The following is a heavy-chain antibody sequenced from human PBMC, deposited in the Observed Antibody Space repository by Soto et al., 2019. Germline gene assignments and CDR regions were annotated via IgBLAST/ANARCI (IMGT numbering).Heavy chain of an antibody. D-gene: IGHD4-17*01. J-gene: IGHJ4*02. CDR3: ARRYGYYFDS. V-gene: IGHV4-59*08. CDR1: GGSISSYY. CDR2: IYYSGST. Sequence: QVQLQESGPGLVKPSETLSLTCTVSGGSISSYYWSWIRQPPGKGLEWIGYIYYSGSTNYNPSLTSRVTISVDTSKNQWSLKLSSVTAADTAVYYCARRYGYYFDSGCQGPMVTVSS.